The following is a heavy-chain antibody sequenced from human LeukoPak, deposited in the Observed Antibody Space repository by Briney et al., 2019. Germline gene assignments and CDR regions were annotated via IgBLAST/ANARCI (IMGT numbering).Heavy chain of an antibody. CDR1: GGSFSGYY. Sequence: PSETLSLTCAVYGGSFSGYYWSWIRQPPGKGLEWIGEINHSGSTNYNPSLKSRVTISVDTSKNQFSLKLSSVTAADTAVYYCAVTNRYCTNGVCYDNWFDPWGQGTLVTVSS. CDR2: INHSGST. D-gene: IGHD2-8*01. CDR3: AVTNRYCTNGVCYDNWFDP. J-gene: IGHJ5*02. V-gene: IGHV4-34*01.